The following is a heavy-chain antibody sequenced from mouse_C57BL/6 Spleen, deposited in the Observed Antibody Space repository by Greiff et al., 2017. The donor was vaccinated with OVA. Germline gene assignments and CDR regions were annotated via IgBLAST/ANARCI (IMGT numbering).Heavy chain of an antibody. J-gene: IGHJ1*03. CDR2: IYPGSGST. V-gene: IGHV1-55*01. Sequence: QVQLKQPGAELVKPGASVKMSCKASGYTFTSYWITWVKQRPGQGLEWIGDIYPGSGSTNYNEKFKSKATLTVDTSSSTAYMQLSSLTSEDSAVYYCARERDYGSSHWYFDVWGTGTTVTVSS. D-gene: IGHD1-1*01. CDR3: ARERDYGSSHWYFDV. CDR1: GYTFTSYW.